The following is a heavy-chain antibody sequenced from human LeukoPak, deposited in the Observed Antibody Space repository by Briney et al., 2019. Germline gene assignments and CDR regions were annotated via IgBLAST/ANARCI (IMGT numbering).Heavy chain of an antibody. Sequence: GGSLRLSCAASGFTFSSYAMHWVRQAPGKGLEWVAVISYDGSNKYYADSVKGRFTISRDNSKNTLYLQMNSLRAEDTAVYYCARGRDYYYYMDVWGKGTTVTISS. CDR3: ARGRDYYYYMDV. CDR1: GFTFSSYA. CDR2: ISYDGSNK. J-gene: IGHJ6*03. V-gene: IGHV3-30*04.